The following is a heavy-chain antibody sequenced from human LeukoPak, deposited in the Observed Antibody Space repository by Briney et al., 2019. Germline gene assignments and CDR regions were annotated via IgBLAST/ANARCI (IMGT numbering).Heavy chain of an antibody. V-gene: IGHV1-24*01. D-gene: IGHD1-26*01. CDR2: FDPEDGET. J-gene: IGHJ4*02. Sequence: GASVNVSCKVSGYTLTELSMHWVRQAPGKGLEWMGGFDPEDGETIYAQKFQGRVTMTEDTSTDTAYMELSSLRSEDTAVYYCAPRIVGATTDEYYFDYWGQGTLVTVSS. CDR3: APRIVGATTDEYYFDY. CDR1: GYTLTELS.